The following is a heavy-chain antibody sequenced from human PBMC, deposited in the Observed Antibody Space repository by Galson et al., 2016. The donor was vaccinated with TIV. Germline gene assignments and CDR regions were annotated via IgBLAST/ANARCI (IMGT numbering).Heavy chain of an antibody. CDR1: GGTFGTFNNYA. J-gene: IGHJ4*02. CDR2: IIPLFGTP. CDR3: ARHDDYYGSGKTDY. V-gene: IGHV1-69*13. Sequence: SVKVSCKASGGTFGTFNNYAVSWVRQAPGQGLEWMGRIIPLFGTPNYAQQFQGRVTVTADESTSTAYMELSGLRSEDTGVYYCARHDDYYGSGKTDYWGQGTLVTVSS. D-gene: IGHD3-10*01.